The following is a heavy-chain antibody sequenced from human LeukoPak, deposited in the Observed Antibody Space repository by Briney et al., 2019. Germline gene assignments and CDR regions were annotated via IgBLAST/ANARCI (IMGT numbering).Heavy chain of an antibody. CDR1: GFTLSGFW. J-gene: IGHJ4*02. V-gene: IGHV3-7*01. CDR2: IKVDGSEK. CDR3: TRDGRSLDY. Sequence: AGGSLRLSCAAPGFTLSGFWMSSVRPALGKRLEWVANIKVDGSEKNYVDAVRGRFTITRDNAKNSLYLQMNSLRAEDTAVYYWTRDGRSLDYWGQGTLVTVSS. D-gene: IGHD2-15*01.